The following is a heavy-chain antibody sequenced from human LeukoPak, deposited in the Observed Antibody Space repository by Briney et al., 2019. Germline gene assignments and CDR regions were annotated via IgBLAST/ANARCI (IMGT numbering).Heavy chain of an antibody. J-gene: IGHJ5*02. CDR1: GYTFTSYG. D-gene: IGHD4-4*01. CDR2: ISAYNGNT. V-gene: IGHV1-18*01. Sequence: GASVKVSCKASGYTFTSYGISWVRQAPGQGLEWMGWISAYNGNTNYAQKLQGRVTMTTDTSTSTAYMELRSLRSDDTAVYYCAREYSNYVSNWFDPWGQGTLVTVSS. CDR3: AREYSNYVSNWFDP.